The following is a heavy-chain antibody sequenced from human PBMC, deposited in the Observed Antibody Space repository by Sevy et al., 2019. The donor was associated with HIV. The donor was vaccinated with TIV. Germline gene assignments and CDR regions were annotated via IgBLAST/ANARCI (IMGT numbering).Heavy chain of an antibody. D-gene: IGHD3-22*01. V-gene: IGHV3-7*03. J-gene: IGHJ4*02. CDR3: AREGYYYDSSGYYFGGYYFDF. CDR1: GFTFSTYW. Sequence: GGSLRLSCAASGFTFSTYWMTWVRQAPGKGLEWVANIKEDGSEKYYVDSVKGRFTISRDNAKNSLYLQMNSLRADDTAVYFWAREGYYYDSSGYYFGGYYFDFWGQGTLVTVSS. CDR2: IKEDGSEK.